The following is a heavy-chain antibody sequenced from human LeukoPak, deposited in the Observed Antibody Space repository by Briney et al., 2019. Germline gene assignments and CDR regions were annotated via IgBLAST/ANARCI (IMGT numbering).Heavy chain of an antibody. CDR1: GGSISSSSYY. Sequence: SETLSLTCTVSGGSISSSSYYWGWIRQPPGKGLEWIGSIYYSGSTYYNPSLKSRVTISVDTSKNQFSLKLSSVTAADTAVYYCARLGEDYGGNPCYFDYWGQGTLVTVSS. CDR2: IYYSGST. CDR3: ARLGEDYGGNPCYFDY. V-gene: IGHV4-39*01. J-gene: IGHJ4*02. D-gene: IGHD4-23*01.